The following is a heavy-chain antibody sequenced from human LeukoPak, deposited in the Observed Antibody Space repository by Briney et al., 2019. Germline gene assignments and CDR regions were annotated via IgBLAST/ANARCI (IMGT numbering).Heavy chain of an antibody. Sequence: ASVKVSCKASGGSFSSYAISWVRQAPGQGLEWMGGIIPIFGTANYAQKFQGRVTFTADESTSTAYMELSSLRSEDTAVYYCARDCSGGSCYYGDYWGQGTLVTVSS. V-gene: IGHV1-69*13. CDR2: IIPIFGTA. CDR1: GGSFSSYA. CDR3: ARDCSGGSCYYGDY. D-gene: IGHD2-15*01. J-gene: IGHJ4*02.